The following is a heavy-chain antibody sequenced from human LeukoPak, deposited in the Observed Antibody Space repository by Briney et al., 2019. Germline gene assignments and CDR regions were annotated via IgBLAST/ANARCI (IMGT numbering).Heavy chain of an antibody. CDR1: GFTFSSYS. Sequence: GGSLRLSCAASGFTFSSYSMNWVRQAPGKGLEWVSSISSSSNYIYYADSVKGRFTISRDNAKKSLYLQMNSLRAEDTAVYYCARDDPLGYDNSFTYFDYWGQGTLVTVSS. CDR3: ARDDPLGYDNSFTYFDY. CDR2: ISSSSNYI. V-gene: IGHV3-21*04. J-gene: IGHJ4*02. D-gene: IGHD3-22*01.